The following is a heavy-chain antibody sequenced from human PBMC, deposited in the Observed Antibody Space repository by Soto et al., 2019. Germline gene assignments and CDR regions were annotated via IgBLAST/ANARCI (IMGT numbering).Heavy chain of an antibody. CDR3: ARVGPRYCSGGSCYFDY. Sequence: HPGGSLRLSCAASGFTFSSYSMNWVRQAPGKGLEWVSYISSSSSTIYYADSVKGRFTISRDNAKNSLYLQMNSLRAEDTAVYYCARVGPRYCSGGSCYFDYWGQGTLVTVSS. J-gene: IGHJ4*02. CDR2: ISSSSSTI. CDR1: GFTFSSYS. D-gene: IGHD2-15*01. V-gene: IGHV3-48*01.